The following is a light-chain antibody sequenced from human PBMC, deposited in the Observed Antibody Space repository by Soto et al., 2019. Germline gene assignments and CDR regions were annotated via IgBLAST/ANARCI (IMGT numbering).Light chain of an antibody. Sequence: QSVLTQPRSVSRSPGQSVTISCTGTSSDVGGYNYVSWYQQHPGKAPKVMIYDVSERPSGVPDRFSGSKSGNTASLTISGLQAEDEADYYCCSYAGSPRYVLGTGTKVTVL. CDR2: DVS. CDR1: SSDVGGYNY. CDR3: CSYAGSPRYV. J-gene: IGLJ1*01. V-gene: IGLV2-11*01.